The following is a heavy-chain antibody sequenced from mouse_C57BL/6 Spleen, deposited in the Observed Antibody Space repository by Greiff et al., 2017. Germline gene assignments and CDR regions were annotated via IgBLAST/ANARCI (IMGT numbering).Heavy chain of an antibody. Sequence: QVQLKQPGAELVKPGASVKMSCKASGYTFTSYWITWVKQRPGQGLEWIGDIYPGSGSTNYNEKFKSKATLTVDTASSTAYMQLSSLTSEDSAVYYCARPLANWDAFAYWGQGTLVTVSA. CDR2: IYPGSGST. V-gene: IGHV1-55*01. J-gene: IGHJ3*01. CDR3: ARPLANWDAFAY. D-gene: IGHD4-1*01. CDR1: GYTFTSYW.